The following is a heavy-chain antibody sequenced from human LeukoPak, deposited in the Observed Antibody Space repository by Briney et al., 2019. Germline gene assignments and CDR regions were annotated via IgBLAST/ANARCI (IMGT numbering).Heavy chain of an antibody. J-gene: IGHJ4*02. CDR1: GFTFSSYA. CDR2: ISGSDGST. Sequence: GGSLRLSCVASGFTFSSYAMSWVRRAPGKGLEWVSVISGSDGSTYYADSVKGRFTISRDNSKNTLYLQMNSLRAEDTAVYYCAKDQPQGDYWGQGTLVTVSS. CDR3: AKDQPQGDY. V-gene: IGHV3-23*01.